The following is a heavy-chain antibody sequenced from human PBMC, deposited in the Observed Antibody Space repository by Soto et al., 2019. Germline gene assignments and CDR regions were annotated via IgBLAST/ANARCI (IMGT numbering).Heavy chain of an antibody. D-gene: IGHD3-22*01. CDR1: GFTFSSYS. CDR2: ISSSSSYI. Sequence: GGSLRLSCAASGFTFSSYSMNWVRQAPGKGLEWVSSISSSSSYIYYADSVKGRFTISRDNAKNSLYLQMNGLRAEDTAVYYCDRALSDYDDSRGYRHYYYGMDVWGQGPKVTVSS. CDR3: DRALSDYDDSRGYRHYYYGMDV. J-gene: IGHJ6*01. V-gene: IGHV3-21*01.